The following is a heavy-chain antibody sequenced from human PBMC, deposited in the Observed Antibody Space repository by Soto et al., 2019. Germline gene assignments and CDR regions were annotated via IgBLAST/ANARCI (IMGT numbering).Heavy chain of an antibody. J-gene: IGHJ4*02. CDR3: AKNRQFRSYYESAGHYDN. D-gene: IGHD3-10*01. CDR2: ISGSGGVT. Sequence: EVELLESGGGLVQPGGSLRLSCVASGFTFKNYDMRWIRQAPGKGLEWVSGISGSGGVTYYADSVKGRFTISRDNSKNPLYLQMNSLRAEDTAIYYCAKNRQFRSYYESAGHYDNWGQGTLVTGSS. V-gene: IGHV3-23*01. CDR1: GFTFKNYD.